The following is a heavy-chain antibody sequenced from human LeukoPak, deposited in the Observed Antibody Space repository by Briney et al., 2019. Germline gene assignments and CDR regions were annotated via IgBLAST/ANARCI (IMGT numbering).Heavy chain of an antibody. CDR1: GFTFSTYA. V-gene: IGHV3-64*01. CDR2: ISTDGYGT. CDR3: ARYGAGSCYDY. Sequence: GGSLRLSCAASGFTFSTYAMHWVRQAPGKGLEYVSAISTDGYGTYYGNPVKGRFTISRDNSKNMLYLQMGSLRPEDMAVYYCARYGAGSCYDYWGQGTLVTVSS. D-gene: IGHD2-15*01. J-gene: IGHJ4*02.